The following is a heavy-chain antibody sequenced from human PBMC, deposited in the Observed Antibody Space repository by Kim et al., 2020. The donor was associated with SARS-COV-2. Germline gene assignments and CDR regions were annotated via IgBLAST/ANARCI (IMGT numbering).Heavy chain of an antibody. D-gene: IGHD3-10*01. J-gene: IGHJ5*02. CDR3: AREAMVRGVYGWFDP. Sequence: SETLSLTCAVSGGSISSSNWWSWVRQPPGKGLEWIGEIYHSGSTNYNPSLKSRVTISVDKSKNQFSLKLSSVTAADTAVYYCAREAMVRGVYGWFDPWGQGTLVTVSS. V-gene: IGHV4-4*02. CDR1: GGSISSSNW. CDR2: IYHSGST.